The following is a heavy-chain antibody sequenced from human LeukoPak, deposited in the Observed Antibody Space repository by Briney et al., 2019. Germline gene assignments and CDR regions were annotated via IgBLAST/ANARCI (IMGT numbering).Heavy chain of an antibody. J-gene: IGHJ4*02. Sequence: SETLSLTCTVSSGSISSSSYYWGWIRQPPGKGLEWIGSIYYSGSTYYNPSPKSRVTISVDTSKNQFSLKLRSVTAADTAVYYCARLGGYCSGGSCRDYWGQGTLVTVSS. CDR3: ARLGGYCSGGSCRDY. CDR1: SGSISSSSYY. V-gene: IGHV4-39*01. D-gene: IGHD2-15*01. CDR2: IYYSGST.